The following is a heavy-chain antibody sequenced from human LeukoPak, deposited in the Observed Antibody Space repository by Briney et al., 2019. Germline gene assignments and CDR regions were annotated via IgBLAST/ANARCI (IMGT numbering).Heavy chain of an antibody. CDR2: TNHSGST. Sequence: SETLSLTCTVSGGSISSYYWSWIRQPPGKGLEWIGETNHSGSTNYNPSLKSRVTISVDTSKNQFSLKLSSVTAADTAVYYCARGHSVTGNYYFDYWGQGTLVTVSS. D-gene: IGHD4-17*01. J-gene: IGHJ4*02. CDR3: ARGHSVTGNYYFDY. CDR1: GGSISSYY. V-gene: IGHV4-34*01.